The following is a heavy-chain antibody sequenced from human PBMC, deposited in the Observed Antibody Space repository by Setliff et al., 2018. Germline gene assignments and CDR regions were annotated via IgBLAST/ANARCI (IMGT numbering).Heavy chain of an antibody. CDR3: TRGPNWNYEGAWDY. D-gene: IGHD1-7*01. J-gene: IGHJ4*02. CDR2: INHSGST. V-gene: IGHV4-39*07. Sequence: SETLSLTCTVSGGSISSGGYYWSWIRQHPGKGLEWIGEINHSGSTKYNPSLKSRVTISVDTSKNQFSLKLSSVTAAETAVYYCTRGPNWNYEGAWDYWGQGTLVTVSS. CDR1: GGSISSGGYY.